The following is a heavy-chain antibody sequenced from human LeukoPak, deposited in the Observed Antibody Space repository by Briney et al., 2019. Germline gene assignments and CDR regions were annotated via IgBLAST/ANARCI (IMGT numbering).Heavy chain of an antibody. V-gene: IGHV3-66*01. J-gene: IGHJ4*02. CDR2: LYSGGNT. CDR1: GFTVSSNY. Sequence: GGSLRLSCAASGFTVSSNYMSWVRQTPGKGLAWVSVLYSGGNTYYADSVKGRFTISRDNSKNVLFLQMNSLRAEDTAVCYCARVGRGDTYGYVDYWGQGTLVTVSS. D-gene: IGHD5-18*01. CDR3: ARVGRGDTYGYVDY.